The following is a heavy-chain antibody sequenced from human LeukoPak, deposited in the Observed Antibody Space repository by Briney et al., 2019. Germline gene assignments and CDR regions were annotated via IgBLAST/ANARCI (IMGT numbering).Heavy chain of an antibody. CDR3: ARDRDTLYRYSSSSLDAFDI. CDR2: IIPIFGTA. CDR1: GGTFSSYA. D-gene: IGHD6-6*01. V-gene: IGHV1-69*06. Sequence: PPASVKVSCKASGGTFSSYAISWVRQAPGQGLEWMGGIIPIFGTANYAQKFQGRATITADKSTSTAYMELSSLRSEDTAVYYCARDRDTLYRYSSSSLDAFDIWGQGTMVTVSS. J-gene: IGHJ3*02.